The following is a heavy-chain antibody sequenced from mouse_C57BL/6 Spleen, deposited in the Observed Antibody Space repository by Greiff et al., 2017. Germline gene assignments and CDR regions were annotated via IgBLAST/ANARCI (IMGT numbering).Heavy chain of an antibody. Sequence: EVNVVESGGGLVKPGGSLKLSCAASGFTFSDYGMHWVRQAPEKGLEWVAYISSGSSTIYYADTVKGRFTISRDNAKNTLFLQMTSLRSEDTAMYYCARPTTVVADAMDYWGQGTSVTVSS. CDR2: ISSGSSTI. D-gene: IGHD1-1*01. CDR3: ARPTTVVADAMDY. V-gene: IGHV5-17*01. CDR1: GFTFSDYG. J-gene: IGHJ4*01.